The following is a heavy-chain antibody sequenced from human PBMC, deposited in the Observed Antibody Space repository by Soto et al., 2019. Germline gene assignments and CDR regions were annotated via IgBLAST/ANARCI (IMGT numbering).Heavy chain of an antibody. CDR2: INHSGST. D-gene: IGHD3-9*01. CDR3: AGRGYFDCLLEGSVFDI. Sequence: SETLSLTCAVYGGSFSGYYWSWIRQPPGKGLEWIGEINHSGSTNYNPSLKSRVTISVDTSKNQFSLKLSSVTAADTAVYYCAGRGYFDCLLEGSVFDIGGQGKMVTAS. V-gene: IGHV4-34*01. J-gene: IGHJ3*02. CDR1: GGSFSGYY.